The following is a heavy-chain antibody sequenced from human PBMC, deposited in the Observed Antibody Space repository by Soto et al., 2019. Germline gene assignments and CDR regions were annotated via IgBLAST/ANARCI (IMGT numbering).Heavy chain of an antibody. Sequence: EVQLVESGGGLVQPGGSLRLSCAASGFTVSSNYMSWVRQAPGKGLEWVSVIYSGGSTYYADSVKGRFTISRDNSKNTLYLQMNSLRAEDTAVYYCARAIGSGYAFYYYYMDVWGKGTTVTVSS. CDR3: ARAIGSGYAFYYYYMDV. J-gene: IGHJ6*03. D-gene: IGHD3-3*01. CDR1: GFTVSSNY. CDR2: IYSGGST. V-gene: IGHV3-66*01.